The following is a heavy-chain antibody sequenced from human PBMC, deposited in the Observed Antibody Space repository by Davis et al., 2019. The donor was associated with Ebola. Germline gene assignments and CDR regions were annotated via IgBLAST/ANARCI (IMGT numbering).Heavy chain of an antibody. Sequence: SETLSLTCTVSGGSISSYYWSWIRQPPGKGLEWIGYIYYSGSTNYNPSLKSRVTISVDTSKNQFSLKLRSVTAADTAVYYCARDRRLYSSSTGFNNWFDPWGQGTLVTVSS. CDR2: IYYSGST. V-gene: IGHV4-4*08. D-gene: IGHD6-6*01. CDR1: GGSISSYY. J-gene: IGHJ5*02. CDR3: ARDRRLYSSSTGFNNWFDP.